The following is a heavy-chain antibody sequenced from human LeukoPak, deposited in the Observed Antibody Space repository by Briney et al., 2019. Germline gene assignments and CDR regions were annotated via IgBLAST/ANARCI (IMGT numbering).Heavy chain of an antibody. D-gene: IGHD3-22*01. CDR3: ARDKSRRNYYDSSGYSYPPYFDY. Sequence: GGSLRLSCAASGFTFSSYAVHWVRQAPGKGLEWVAVISYDGSNKYYADSVKGRFTISRDNSKNTLYLQMNSLRAEDTAVYYCARDKSRRNYYDSSGYSYPPYFDYWGQGTLVTVSS. V-gene: IGHV3-30-3*01. J-gene: IGHJ4*02. CDR2: ISYDGSNK. CDR1: GFTFSSYA.